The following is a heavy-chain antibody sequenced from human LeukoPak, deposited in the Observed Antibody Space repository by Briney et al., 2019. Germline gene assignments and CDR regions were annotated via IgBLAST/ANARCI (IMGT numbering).Heavy chain of an antibody. J-gene: IGHJ4*02. Sequence: PSETLSLTCSVSGDSVRNDFYYWGWIRQPPGKGLEWVACLSHAGNTWYNPSLESRLSISVDTSKNQFSLKFSSVTAADTALYRCARHNAPRRVGFDFWGQGILVTVSS. D-gene: IGHD2-2*01. CDR2: LSHAGNT. V-gene: IGHV4-39*01. CDR1: GDSVRNDFYY. CDR3: ARHNAPRRVGFDF.